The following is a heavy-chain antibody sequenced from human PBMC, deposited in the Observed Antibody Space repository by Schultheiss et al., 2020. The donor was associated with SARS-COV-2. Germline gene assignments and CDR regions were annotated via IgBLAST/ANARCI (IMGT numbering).Heavy chain of an antibody. CDR1: GFSLSTSGVC. CDR2: IDWNDHK. D-gene: IGHD3-22*01. J-gene: IGHJ3*02. Sequence: SGPTLVKPTQTLTLTCTFSGFSLSTSGVCVSWIRQPPGKALEWLAVIDWNDHKYYATSLKTRLTISKDTSKNQVVLTMTNMDPVDTATYYCARSSGYYAFDIWGQGTMVTVSS. V-gene: IGHV2-70*01. CDR3: ARSSGYYAFDI.